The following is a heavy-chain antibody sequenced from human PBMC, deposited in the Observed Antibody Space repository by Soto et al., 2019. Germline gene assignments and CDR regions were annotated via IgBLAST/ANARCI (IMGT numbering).Heavy chain of an antibody. CDR1: GFTFSNAW. J-gene: IGHJ6*02. V-gene: IGHV3-15*01. CDR3: TSSTVTTENYYYGMDV. D-gene: IGHD4-17*01. Sequence: EVQLVESGGGLVKPGGSLRLSCAASGFTFSNAWMSWVRQAPGKGLEWVGRIKSKTDGGTTDYAAPVKGRFTISRDDSKNTLYLQMNSLKTEDTAVYYCTSSTVTTENYYYGMDVWGQGTTVTVSS. CDR2: IKSKTDGGTT.